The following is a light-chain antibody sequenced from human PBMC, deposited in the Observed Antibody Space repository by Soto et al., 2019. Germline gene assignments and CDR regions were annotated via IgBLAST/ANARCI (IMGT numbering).Light chain of an antibody. CDR2: DAS. CDR3: QQPQA. J-gene: IGKJ1*01. V-gene: IGKV3-11*01. Sequence: LSPGERATLSCRASQSVSSYLAWYQQKPGQAPRLLIYDASNRATGIPARFSGSGSGTDFTLTISSLEPEDFAVYYCQQPQAFGQGTKVDI. CDR1: QSVSSY.